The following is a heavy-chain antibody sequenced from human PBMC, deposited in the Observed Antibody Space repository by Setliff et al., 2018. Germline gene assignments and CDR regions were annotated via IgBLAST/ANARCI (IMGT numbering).Heavy chain of an antibody. Sequence: AASVKVSCKASGYTFTSYYMHWVRQAPGQGLEWMGGIIPIFGTANYAQKFQGRVTITTDESTSTAYMELSSLRSEDTAVYYCARDEGPDAFDIWGQGTMVTVSS. CDR3: ARDEGPDAFDI. V-gene: IGHV1-69*05. J-gene: IGHJ3*02. CDR1: GYTFTSYY. CDR2: IIPIFGTA.